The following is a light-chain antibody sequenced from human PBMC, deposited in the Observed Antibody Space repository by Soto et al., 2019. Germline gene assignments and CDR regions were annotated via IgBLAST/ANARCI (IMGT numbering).Light chain of an antibody. J-gene: IGKJ1*01. Sequence: DIVLTQSPGTLSLSPGERATLSCRASQSVSNNYLAWYQQKPGQAPRLLIYGASNRATGIPDRFSGSGSGTDFTLTISRLEPEDFAVYYCQQYGSSGTFSQGTKVDIK. CDR3: QQYGSSGT. CDR2: GAS. CDR1: QSVSNNY. V-gene: IGKV3-20*01.